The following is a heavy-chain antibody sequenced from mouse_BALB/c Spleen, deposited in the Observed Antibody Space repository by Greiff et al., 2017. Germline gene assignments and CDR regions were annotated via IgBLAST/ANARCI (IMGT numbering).Heavy chain of an antibody. CDR3: ARSDYFDY. CDR2: ISSGSSTI. Sequence: EVKLVESGGGLVQPGGSRKLSCAASGFTFSSFGMHWVRQAPEKGLVWVAYISSGSSTIYYADTVKGRFTISRDNPKNTLFLQMTSLRSEDTAMYYCARSDYFDYWGQGTTLTVSS. CDR1: GFTFSSFG. J-gene: IGHJ2*01. V-gene: IGHV5-17*02.